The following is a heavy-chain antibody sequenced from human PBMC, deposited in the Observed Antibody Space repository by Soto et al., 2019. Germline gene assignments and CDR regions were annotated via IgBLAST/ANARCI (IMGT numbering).Heavy chain of an antibody. D-gene: IGHD5-12*01. CDR3: ARDSYEAGFDY. Sequence: KPSETLSLTCTVSGGSISSGGYYWSWIRQHPGKGLEWIGYIYYSGSTYYNPSLKSRVTISVDTSKNQFSLKLSSVTAADTAVYYCARDSYEAGFDYWGQGTLVTVSS. J-gene: IGHJ4*02. CDR2: IYYSGST. CDR1: GGSISSGGYY. V-gene: IGHV4-31*03.